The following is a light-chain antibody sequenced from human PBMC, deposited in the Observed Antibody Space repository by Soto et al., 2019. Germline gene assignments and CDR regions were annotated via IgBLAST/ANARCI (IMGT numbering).Light chain of an antibody. CDR3: QQRSNWPWT. CDR1: QSVTTY. CDR2: DQS. Sequence: EIVLTQSPATLSLSPGERATLSCRASQSVTTYLAWYQQKPGQAPRLLSYDQSNRATGIPARFSGGGSGTDFTLTISSLEPEDFAVYYCQQRSNWPWTFGQGTKVEIK. V-gene: IGKV3-11*01. J-gene: IGKJ1*01.